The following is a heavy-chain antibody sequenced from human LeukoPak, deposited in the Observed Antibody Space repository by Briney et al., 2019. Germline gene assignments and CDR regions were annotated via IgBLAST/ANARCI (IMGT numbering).Heavy chain of an antibody. Sequence: LTNADYGESFVGGKSVDIRQPPGKRQEWIGEINHSGSTNYNPSLKSRVTISVDTSKNQFSLKLSSVTAADTAVYYCARDIMVRGVIKRSGMDVWGKGTTVTVSS. CDR1: GESFVGGK. D-gene: IGHD3-10*01. J-gene: IGHJ6*04. V-gene: IGHV4-34*01. CDR2: INHSGST. CDR3: ARDIMVRGVIKRSGMDV.